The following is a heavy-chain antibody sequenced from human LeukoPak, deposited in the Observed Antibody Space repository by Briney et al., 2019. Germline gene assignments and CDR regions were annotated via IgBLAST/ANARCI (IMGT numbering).Heavy chain of an antibody. Sequence: GGSLRLSCAASGFTFSSYAMSWVRQAPGKGLEWVSAISGSGGSTYYADSVEGRFTISRDNSKNTLYLQMNSLRAEDTAVYYCARDLTTSSTAYLHHWGQGTLVTVSS. CDR3: ARDLTTSSTAYLHH. D-gene: IGHD6-6*01. J-gene: IGHJ1*01. V-gene: IGHV3-23*01. CDR2: ISGSGGST. CDR1: GFTFSSYA.